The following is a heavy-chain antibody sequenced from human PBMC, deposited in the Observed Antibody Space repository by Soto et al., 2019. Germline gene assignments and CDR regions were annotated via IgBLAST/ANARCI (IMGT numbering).Heavy chain of an antibody. V-gene: IGHV3-21*01. Sequence: AGGSLRLSCAASGFTFSSYSMNWVRQAPGKGLEWVSSISSSSSYIYYADSVKGRFTISRDNAKNSLYLQMNSLRAEDTAVYYCARDWFGDYVLDYWGQGTLVTVSS. D-gene: IGHD4-17*01. CDR3: ARDWFGDYVLDY. CDR2: ISSSSSYI. J-gene: IGHJ4*02. CDR1: GFTFSSYS.